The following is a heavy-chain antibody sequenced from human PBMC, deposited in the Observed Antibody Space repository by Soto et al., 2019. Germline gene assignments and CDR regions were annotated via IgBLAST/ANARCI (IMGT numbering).Heavy chain of an antibody. Sequence: EVQLLESGGGLVQPGGSLRLSCAASGFTFSSYAMSWVRQAPGKGLEWVSAISGSGGSTYYADSVKGRFTISRDNSKNTLYLQMNSLRAEDTAVYYCAKDRDIVLMVYGPCDYWGQGTMVTVSS. V-gene: IGHV3-23*01. CDR2: ISGSGGST. CDR1: GFTFSSYA. CDR3: AKDRDIVLMVYGPCDY. J-gene: IGHJ4*02. D-gene: IGHD2-8*01.